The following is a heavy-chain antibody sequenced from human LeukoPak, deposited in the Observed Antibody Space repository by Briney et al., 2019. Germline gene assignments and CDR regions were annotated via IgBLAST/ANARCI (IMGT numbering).Heavy chain of an antibody. Sequence: SETLSLTCTVSGGSLSSYYWSWIRQPPGKGLEWIGYIYYSGSTNYNPSLKSRVTIAVDTSKNQFPLKLSSVTAADTAVYYCARDILAYFDYWGQGTLVTVSS. V-gene: IGHV4-59*01. J-gene: IGHJ4*02. D-gene: IGHD2-21*01. CDR2: IYYSGST. CDR3: ARDILAYFDY. CDR1: GGSLSSYY.